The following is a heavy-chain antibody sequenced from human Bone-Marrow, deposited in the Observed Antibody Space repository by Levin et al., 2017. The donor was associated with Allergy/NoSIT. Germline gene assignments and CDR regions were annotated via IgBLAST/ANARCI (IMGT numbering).Heavy chain of an antibody. CDR1: GYGFYSHW. J-gene: IGHJ4*02. Sequence: GESLKISCKGSGYGFYSHWIGWVRQMPGKGLEWLGIIYPGDSDTRYNPSFQGQVTISADKSISTAYLQWSSLKPSDSAMYYCARRGPRGGSTWIFDYWGQGTLVTVSS. V-gene: IGHV5-51*01. D-gene: IGHD2/OR15-2a*01. CDR3: ARRGPRGGSTWIFDY. CDR2: IYPGDSDT.